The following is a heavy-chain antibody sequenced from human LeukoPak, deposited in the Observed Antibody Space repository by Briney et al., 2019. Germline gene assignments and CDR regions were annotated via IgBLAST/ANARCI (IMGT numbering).Heavy chain of an antibody. CDR1: GGSFSGYY. D-gene: IGHD2-21*02. CDR3: ARGSRRTVVVTTRYYYYMDV. Sequence: PSETLSLTCAVSGGSFSGYYWSWIRQSPGQGLEWIGEINHSGSSNYNPSLKSRVTISVDTSKNQFSLKMRSVTAADTAVYYCARGSRRTVVVTTRYYYYMDVWGKGTTVTVSS. CDR2: INHSGSS. V-gene: IGHV4-34*01. J-gene: IGHJ6*03.